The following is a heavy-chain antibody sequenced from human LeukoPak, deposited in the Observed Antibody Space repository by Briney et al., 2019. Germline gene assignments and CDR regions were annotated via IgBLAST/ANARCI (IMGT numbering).Heavy chain of an antibody. V-gene: IGHV4-39*02. D-gene: IGHD1-7*01. CDR2: IFYNLGT. CDR3: VRYTVGTMYDY. Sequence: SETLSLTCTVSGGSISSSSNYWGSIRQPPGKRLEWIAGIFYNLGTHYSPSLRSRLTISLDTSKNHFALKVTSVTATDTAIYYCVRYTVGTMYDYWGQGTLVTVSS. CDR1: GGSISSSSNY. J-gene: IGHJ4*02.